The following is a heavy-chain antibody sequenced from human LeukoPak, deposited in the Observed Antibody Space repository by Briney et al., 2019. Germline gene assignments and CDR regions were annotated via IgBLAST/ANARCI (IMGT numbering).Heavy chain of an antibody. CDR3: AREPPAQHDGDYGGWEHAD. D-gene: IGHD4-17*01. V-gene: IGHV4-39*06. J-gene: IGHJ4*02. Sequence: SETLSLTCTVSGGFISSSAYHWGWIRQPPGKGLEWIGSIHIGASTYHNPSLKSPITISVDTSKNQFTLKLSSVNAADTAVYYCAREPPAQHDGDYGGWEHADWGQGTLVTVSS. CDR2: IHIGAST. CDR1: GGFISSSAYH.